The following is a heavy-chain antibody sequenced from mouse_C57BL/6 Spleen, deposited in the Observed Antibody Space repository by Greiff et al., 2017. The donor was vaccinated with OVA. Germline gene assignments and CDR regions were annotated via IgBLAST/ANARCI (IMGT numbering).Heavy chain of an antibody. J-gene: IGHJ4*01. CDR3: ARHNPRGDYAMDY. CDR2: IWSDGST. Sequence: VKLMESGPGLVAPSQSLSITCTVSGFSLTSYGVHWVRQPPGKGLEWLVVIWSDGSTTYNSALKSRLSISKDNSKSQVFLKMNSLQTDDTAMYYCARHNPRGDYAMDYWGQGTSVTVSS. CDR1: GFSLTSYG. V-gene: IGHV2-6-1*01.